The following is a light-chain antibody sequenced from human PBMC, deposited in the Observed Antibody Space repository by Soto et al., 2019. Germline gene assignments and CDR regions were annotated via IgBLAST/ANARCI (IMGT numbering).Light chain of an antibody. Sequence: QSVLTQPPSASGTPGQRVTISCSGTNSNIGSNFVYWYQHLPGTTPKLLVFSYNQRPSGVPDRFSGSKSGSSASLAISGLRSEDEADFYCCSYAGSFIWLFGGGTKLTVL. CDR1: NSNIGSNF. CDR2: SYN. J-gene: IGLJ3*02. CDR3: CSYAGSFIWL. V-gene: IGLV1-47*02.